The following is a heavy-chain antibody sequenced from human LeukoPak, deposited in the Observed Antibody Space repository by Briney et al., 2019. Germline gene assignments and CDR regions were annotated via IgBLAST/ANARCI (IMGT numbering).Heavy chain of an antibody. Sequence: PGGSLRLSCAASGLTFSSQWMSWVRQAPGKGLEWVGRSKNTADGGTTDYAAPVKGRFTISRDDSKSTLYLQMNSLKTEDTAVYFCTTAKWLLKYWGQGTLVTVSS. CDR3: TTAKWLLKY. D-gene: IGHD5-12*01. CDR1: GLTFSSQW. V-gene: IGHV3-15*01. J-gene: IGHJ4*02. CDR2: SKNTADGGTT.